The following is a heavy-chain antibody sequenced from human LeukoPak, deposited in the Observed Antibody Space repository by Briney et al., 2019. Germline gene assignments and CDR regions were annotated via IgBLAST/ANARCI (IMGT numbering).Heavy chain of an antibody. CDR2: ISSSSSDI. D-gene: IGHD3-3*01. CDR3: PRGFITIFGVVTSGFDY. CDR1: GFTFSSYS. V-gene: IGHV3-21*01. J-gene: IGHJ4*02. Sequence: GGSLRLSCAASGFTFSSYSMNWVRQAPGKGLEWVSSISSSSSDIYYADSVKGRFTISRDNAKNSLYLQMNSLRAEDTAVYYCPRGFITIFGVVTSGFDYWGQGTLVTVSS.